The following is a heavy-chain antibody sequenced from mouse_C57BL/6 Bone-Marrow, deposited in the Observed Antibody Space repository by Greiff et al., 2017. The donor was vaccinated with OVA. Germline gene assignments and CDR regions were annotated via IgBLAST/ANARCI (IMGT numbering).Heavy chain of an antibody. V-gene: IGHV1-82*01. CDR2: IYPGDGDT. CDR3: AGITTVVARRYFDY. J-gene: IGHJ2*01. D-gene: IGHD1-1*01. CDR1: GYAFSSSW. Sequence: VMLVESGPELVKPGASVKISCKASGYAFSSSWMNWVKQRPGKGLEWIGRIYPGDGDTNYNGKFKGKATLTADKSSSTAYMQLSSLTSEDSAVYFCAGITTVVARRYFDYWGQGTTLTVSS.